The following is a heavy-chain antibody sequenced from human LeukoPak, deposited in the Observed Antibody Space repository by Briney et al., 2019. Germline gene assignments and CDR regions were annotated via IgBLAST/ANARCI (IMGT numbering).Heavy chain of an antibody. CDR3: AKAIVGATFRLDY. J-gene: IGHJ4*02. V-gene: IGHV3-30*04. CDR1: GFTFRSYA. Sequence: GTSLRLSCAASGFTFRSYAMHWVRQAPGKGLEWVAFIRYDGSNKYYADSVKGRFTISRDNSKNTLYLQMNSLRAEDTAVYYCAKAIVGATFRLDYWGQGTLVTVSS. D-gene: IGHD1-26*01. CDR2: IRYDGSNK.